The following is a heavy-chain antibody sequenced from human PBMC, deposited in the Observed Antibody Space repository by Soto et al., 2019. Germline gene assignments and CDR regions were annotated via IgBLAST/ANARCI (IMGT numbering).Heavy chain of an antibody. D-gene: IGHD6-19*01. J-gene: IGHJ6*02. Sequence: QVQLVQSGAEVTKPGSSVKVSCKVSGGTFSNYAIDWVRLAPGHGLEWMGGIVPIFGTTYYTQKFQGRATIIADDSTTTAYLEMSSLRSEDTAIYYCARVEAVAGLYNYHRLDVWGQGTAVTVSS. CDR3: ARVEAVAGLYNYHRLDV. CDR2: IVPIFGTT. V-gene: IGHV1-69*12. CDR1: GGTFSNYA.